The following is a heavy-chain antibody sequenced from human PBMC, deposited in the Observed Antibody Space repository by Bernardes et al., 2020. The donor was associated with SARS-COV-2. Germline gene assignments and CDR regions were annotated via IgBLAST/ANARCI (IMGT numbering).Heavy chain of an antibody. V-gene: IGHV1-2*02. J-gene: IGHJ4*02. Sequence: VKVSCKASGYTFTGYFIHWVRQAPGQRFEWMGWINPNTGGTNYVQKFQGRVTMTRDTSITTAYMDLSRLGSDDTAYYYCARTRTTISTTGIPVDYWGQGTLVTVSS. CDR2: INPNTGGT. D-gene: IGHD2-21*02. CDR1: GYTFTGYF. CDR3: ARTRTTISTTGIPVDY.